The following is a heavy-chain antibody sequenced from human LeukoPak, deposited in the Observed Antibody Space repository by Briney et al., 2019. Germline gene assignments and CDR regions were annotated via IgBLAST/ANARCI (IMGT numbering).Heavy chain of an antibody. J-gene: IGHJ4*02. CDR2: INTDGTVT. CDR1: GFTLRKYW. D-gene: IGHD6-19*01. V-gene: IGHV3-74*01. CDR3: ATKQWLAPPPDS. Sequence: SGGTLRLSCAASGFTLRKYWMLWVRHAPGKGLESVSRINTDGTVTTYADSVKGRFTVSRDNADNTMLLQMNSVRDEDTAVYYCATKQWLAPPPDSWGQGTPVTVSS.